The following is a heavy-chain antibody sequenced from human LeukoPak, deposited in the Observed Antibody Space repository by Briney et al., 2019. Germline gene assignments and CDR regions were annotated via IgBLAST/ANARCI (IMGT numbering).Heavy chain of an antibody. CDR3: AGYSSGWYVDY. CDR2: IYFSGST. D-gene: IGHD6-19*01. J-gene: IGHJ4*02. Sequence: PSETLSLTCAVYGGSFSGYYWSWIRQPPGKGLQWIGYIYFSGSTDYNPSLKSRVTISVDTSNNQFSLKLSSVTAADTAVYYCAGYSSGWYVDYWGQGTLVTVSS. V-gene: IGHV4-59*01. CDR1: GGSFSGYY.